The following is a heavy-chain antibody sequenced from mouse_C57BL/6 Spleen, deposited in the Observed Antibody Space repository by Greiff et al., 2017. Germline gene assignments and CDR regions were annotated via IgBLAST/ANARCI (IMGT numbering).Heavy chain of an antibody. CDR3: ARRAYGYTWFAY. CDR1: GFTFSDYY. J-gene: IGHJ3*01. D-gene: IGHD2-2*01. Sequence: EVMLVESGGGLVQPGGSLKLSCAASGFTFSDYYMYWVRQTPEKRLEWVAYISNGGGSTYYPDTVKGRFTISRDNAKNTLYLQMSRLKSEDTAMYYCARRAYGYTWFAYWGQGTLVTVSA. V-gene: IGHV5-12*01. CDR2: ISNGGGST.